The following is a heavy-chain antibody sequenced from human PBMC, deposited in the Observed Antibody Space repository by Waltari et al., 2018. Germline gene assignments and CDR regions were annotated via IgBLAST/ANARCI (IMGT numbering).Heavy chain of an antibody. CDR3: VRDGLGSGRTRVDV. V-gene: IGHV3-48*03. CDR1: GFSFSSYE. D-gene: IGHD2-2*01. Sequence: EAQLVESGGGLVQPGGSLRLSCVASGFSFSSYEMNWVRQAPGKGLEWISYISDSDNSKFYAESVKGRFTVSRDNAKNSLHLEMNSLRAEDTATYYCVRDGLGSGRTRVDVWGQGTTVIVSS. CDR2: ISDSDNSK. J-gene: IGHJ6*02.